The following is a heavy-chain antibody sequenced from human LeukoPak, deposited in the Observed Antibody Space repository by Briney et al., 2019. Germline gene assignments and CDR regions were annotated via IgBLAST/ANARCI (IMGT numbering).Heavy chain of an antibody. CDR1: GFTFSSYW. CDR2: IWNAGTNT. CDR3: AGDTPPGGDYYFDY. J-gene: IGHJ4*02. Sequence: GGSLRLTCAASGFTFSSYWMNWVRQAPGKGLDWVALIWNAGTNTYYADSVRGRFTISRDNSKNTLYLQMNSLRAEDTAVYYCAGDTPPGGDYYFDYWGQGTLVIVSS. V-gene: IGHV3-33*08. D-gene: IGHD3-16*01.